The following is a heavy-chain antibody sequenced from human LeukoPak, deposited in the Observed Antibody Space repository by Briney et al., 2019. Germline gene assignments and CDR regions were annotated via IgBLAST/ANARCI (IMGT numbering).Heavy chain of an antibody. CDR3: ARDIYSSSWFPFADDAFDI. V-gene: IGHV4-30-4*01. J-gene: IGHJ3*02. CDR2: IYYSGST. Sequence: SQTLSHTCTVSGGSISSGDYYWSWIRQPPGKGLEWIGYIYYSGSTYYNPSLKSRVTISVDTSKNQFSLKLSSVTAADTAVYYCARDIYSSSWFPFADDAFDIWGQGTMVTVSS. D-gene: IGHD6-13*01. CDR1: GGSISSGDYY.